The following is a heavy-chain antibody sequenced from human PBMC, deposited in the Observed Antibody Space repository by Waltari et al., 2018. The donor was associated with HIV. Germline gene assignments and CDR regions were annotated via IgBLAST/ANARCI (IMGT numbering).Heavy chain of an antibody. J-gene: IGHJ6*02. CDR1: GGSISSYY. Sequence: QVQLQESGPGLVKPSETLSLTCTVSGGSISSYYWSWIRQPPGKGLELIGYIYYSGSTNYNPSLKSRVTISVDTSKNQFSLKLSSVTAADTAVYYCARDRDFWSGHYYYYGMDVWGQGTTVTVSS. D-gene: IGHD3-3*01. CDR2: IYYSGST. V-gene: IGHV4-59*01. CDR3: ARDRDFWSGHYYYYGMDV.